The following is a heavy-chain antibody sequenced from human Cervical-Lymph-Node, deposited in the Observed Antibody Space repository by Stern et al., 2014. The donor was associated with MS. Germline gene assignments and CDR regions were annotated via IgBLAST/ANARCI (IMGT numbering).Heavy chain of an antibody. J-gene: IGHJ1*01. CDR1: GGSISSSSYY. Sequence: QLQLQESGPGLVKPSETLSLTCTVSGGSISSSSYYWGWIRQPPGKGLEWIGRIYYSGSTYYNPSLKSRVTISVDTSKNQFSLKLSSVTAADTAVYYCARHYNSFFFQHWGQGTLVTVSS. CDR3: ARHYNSFFFQH. D-gene: IGHD5-24*01. CDR2: IYYSGST. V-gene: IGHV4-39*01.